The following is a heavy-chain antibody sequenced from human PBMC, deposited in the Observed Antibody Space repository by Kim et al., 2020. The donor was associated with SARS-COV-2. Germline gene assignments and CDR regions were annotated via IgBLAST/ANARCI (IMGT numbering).Heavy chain of an antibody. Sequence: GGSLRLSCAASGFTFSSYEMNWVRQAPGKGLEWVSYISSSGSTIYYADSVKGRFTISRDNAKNSLYLQMNSLRAEDTAVYYCARAGPYYYDSSGCFDYWGQGTLVTVSS. V-gene: IGHV3-48*03. D-gene: IGHD3-22*01. CDR2: ISSSGSTI. CDR3: ARAGPYYYDSSGCFDY. CDR1: GFTFSSYE. J-gene: IGHJ4*02.